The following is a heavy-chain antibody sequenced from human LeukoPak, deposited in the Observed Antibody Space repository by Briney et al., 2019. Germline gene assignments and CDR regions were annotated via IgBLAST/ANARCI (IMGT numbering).Heavy chain of an antibody. J-gene: IGHJ4*02. D-gene: IGHD3-10*01. Sequence: GGSLRLSCAASGLTFSSYAMSWVRQAPGKGLEWLSTISGSRDSTYYADSVKGRFTISGDNSKNTLYLQMISLRAEDTAVYYCAKDVGSGSYYGTYYFDYWGQGTLVTVSS. CDR1: GLTFSSYA. CDR3: AKDVGSGSYYGTYYFDY. V-gene: IGHV3-23*01. CDR2: ISGSRDST.